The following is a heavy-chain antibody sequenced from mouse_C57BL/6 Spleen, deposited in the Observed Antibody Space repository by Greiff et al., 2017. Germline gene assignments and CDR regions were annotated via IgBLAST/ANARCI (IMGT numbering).Heavy chain of an antibody. CDR2: INPNNGGT. V-gene: IGHV1-26*01. J-gene: IGHJ2*01. D-gene: IGHD4-1*01. Sequence: VQLQQSGPELVKPGASVKISCKASGYTFTDYYMNWVKQSHGKSLEWIGDINPNNGGTSYNQKFKGKATLTVDKSSSTAYMELRSLTSEDSAVYYCARWGDWVCDYWGQGTTLTVSS. CDR1: GYTFTDYY. CDR3: ARWGDWVCDY.